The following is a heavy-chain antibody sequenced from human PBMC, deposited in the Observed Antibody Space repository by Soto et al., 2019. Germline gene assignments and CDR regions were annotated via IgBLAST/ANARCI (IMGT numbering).Heavy chain of an antibody. D-gene: IGHD1-26*01. CDR1: GFTFSSYA. Sequence: EVQLLESGGGLVQPGGSLRLSCAASGFTFSSYAMRWVRQAPVKGLEWVSAISGSGDSTYYADSVKGRFTISRDNSKNTLYLQTNSLRAVETAVYYCARRGSGSDYDYWGQGTLVTVSS. V-gene: IGHV3-23*01. CDR3: ARRGSGSDYDY. J-gene: IGHJ4*02. CDR2: ISGSGDST.